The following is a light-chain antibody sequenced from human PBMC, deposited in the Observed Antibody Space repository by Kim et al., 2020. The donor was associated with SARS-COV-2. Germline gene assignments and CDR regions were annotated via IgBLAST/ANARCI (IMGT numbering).Light chain of an antibody. J-gene: IGLJ2*01. V-gene: IGLV3-1*01. CDR2: QDN. CDR3: QAWDRSTAV. Sequence: SVSPGQTASITCSGDKLGDKYAFWYQQKPGQSPVLVIYQDNKRPSGIPERFSGSNSANTATLTISGTQAMDEADYYCQAWDRSTAVFGGGTKVTVL. CDR1: KLGDKY.